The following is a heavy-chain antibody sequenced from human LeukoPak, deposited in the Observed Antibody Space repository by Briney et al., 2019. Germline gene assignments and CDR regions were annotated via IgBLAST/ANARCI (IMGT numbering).Heavy chain of an antibody. D-gene: IGHD2/OR15-2a*01. Sequence: GGSLRLSCAASGFIFDDYAMHWVRQAPGKGLEWVSFIFSSSTYIYYTDSVKGRFTISRDNARNSLYLQMDNLRAEDTGVYYCARDFYDGFALDYWGQGTLVTVSS. V-gene: IGHV3-21*03. CDR3: ARDFYDGFALDY. CDR1: GFIFDDYA. CDR2: IFSSSTYI. J-gene: IGHJ4*02.